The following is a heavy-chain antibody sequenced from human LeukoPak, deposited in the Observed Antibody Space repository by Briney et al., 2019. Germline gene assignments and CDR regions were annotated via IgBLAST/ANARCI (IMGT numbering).Heavy chain of an antibody. CDR3: ARPLSGYSSSLGY. Sequence: GGSLRLSCAASGFIFSSYWMHWVRQAPGKGLVWVSRVNSDGGSTTYADSVKGRFTISRDNAKNTLYLQMNSLRAEDTAVYYCARPLSGYSSSLGYWGQGTLVTVSS. J-gene: IGHJ4*02. CDR2: VNSDGGST. D-gene: IGHD6-6*01. CDR1: GFIFSSYW. V-gene: IGHV3-74*01.